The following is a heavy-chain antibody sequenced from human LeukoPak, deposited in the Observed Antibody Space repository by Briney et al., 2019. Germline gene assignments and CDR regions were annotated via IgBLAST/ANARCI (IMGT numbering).Heavy chain of an antibody. V-gene: IGHV3-30*03. CDR2: ISYDGSNK. D-gene: IGHD1-26*01. CDR1: GFTFSSYG. Sequence: GRSLRLSCAASGFTFSSYGMHWVRQAPGKGLEWVAVISYDGSNKYYADSVKGRFTISRDNSKNTLYLQMNSLRAEDTAVYYCARILVGAIENWFDPWGQGTLVTVSS. J-gene: IGHJ5*02. CDR3: ARILVGAIENWFDP.